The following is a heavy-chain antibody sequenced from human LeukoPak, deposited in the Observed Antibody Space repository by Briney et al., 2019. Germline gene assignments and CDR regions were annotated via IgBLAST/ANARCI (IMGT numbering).Heavy chain of an antibody. D-gene: IGHD1-26*01. J-gene: IGHJ3*02. CDR1: GGSFSGYY. CDR2: INHSGST. Sequence: PSETLSLTCAVYGGSFSGYYWSWIRQPPGKGLEWIGEINHSGSTNYNPSLKSRVTISVDTSKNQFSLKLSSVTAADTAVYYCARVPKRYSGSYYTAFDIWGQGTMVTVSS. CDR3: ARVPKRYSGSYYTAFDI. V-gene: IGHV4-34*01.